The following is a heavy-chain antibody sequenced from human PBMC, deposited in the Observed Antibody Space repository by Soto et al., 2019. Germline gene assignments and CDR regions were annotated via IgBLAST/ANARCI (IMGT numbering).Heavy chain of an antibody. Sequence: PWETLYLTCTVPDGSIGSGGYYWTWIRQHPGKCLEWIVYIYYSGSTYHNPSLKSPVTISVDTSKNKFSRKLSSVTAADTAVYYCASDLWAVGYSSDYYCYVMAFWARGSSVTV. CDR1: DGSIGSGGYY. V-gene: IGHV4-31*02. CDR3: ASDLWAVGYSSDYYCYVMAF. CDR2: IYYSGST. D-gene: IGHD5-12*01. J-gene: IGHJ6*02.